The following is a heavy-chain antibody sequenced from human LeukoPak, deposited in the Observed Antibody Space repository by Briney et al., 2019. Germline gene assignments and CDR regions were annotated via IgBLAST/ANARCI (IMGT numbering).Heavy chain of an antibody. CDR1: GFTFSSYG. CDR2: ISYDGSNK. D-gene: IGHD3-9*01. CDR3: AKGLRYSDN. Sequence: PGRSLRLSCAASGFTFSSYGMHWVRQAPGKGLEWVAVISYDGSNKYCADSVKGRFTISRDNSKNTLYLQMNSLRAEDTAVYYCAKGLRYSDNWGQGTLVTVSS. J-gene: IGHJ4*02. V-gene: IGHV3-30*18.